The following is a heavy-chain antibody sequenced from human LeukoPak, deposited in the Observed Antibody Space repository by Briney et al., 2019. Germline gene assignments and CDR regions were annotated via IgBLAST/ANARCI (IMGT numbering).Heavy chain of an antibody. V-gene: IGHV3-11*01. Sequence: GGSLRLSCAASGFTFSDYYMSWIRQAPGKGLEWVSYISSSGSTIYYADSVKGRFSISRDNAKNSLYLQMNSLRAEDTAVYYCATSLVPTYYYGSGSYYALERVAVYFDYWGQGTLVTVSS. CDR2: ISSSGSTI. CDR1: GFTFSDYY. CDR3: ATSLVPTYYYGSGSYYALERVAVYFDY. D-gene: IGHD3-10*01. J-gene: IGHJ4*02.